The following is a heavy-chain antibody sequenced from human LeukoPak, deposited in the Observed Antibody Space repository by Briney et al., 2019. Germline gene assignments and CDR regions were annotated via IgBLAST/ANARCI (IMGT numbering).Heavy chain of an antibody. CDR2: IKHDGSEK. J-gene: IGHJ5*02. CDR3: VRDTTSNWFDP. Sequence: GGSLRLSCAASGFTFSSYWMTWVRHAPGKGLEWVANIKHDGSEKYYVDSVKGRFTISRNNAKNSLLLQMNSLRVEDTAVYHCVRDTTSNWFDPWGQGTLVTVSS. CDR1: GFTFSSYW. V-gene: IGHV3-7*04. D-gene: IGHD1-14*01.